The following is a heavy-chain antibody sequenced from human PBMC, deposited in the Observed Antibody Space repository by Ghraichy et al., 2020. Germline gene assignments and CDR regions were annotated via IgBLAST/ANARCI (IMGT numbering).Heavy chain of an antibody. CDR1: GFSFSNFA. V-gene: IGHV3-23*01. CDR2: ITGRSDTT. Sequence: LSLTCAASGFSFSNFAMTWVRQAPGKGLEWVSTITGRSDTTYYADSVKGRFTISRDNSRSTLYVQMSSLRADDTAIYYCLKDWGNYGAGSYDYFDYWGQGTLVTVSS. CDR3: LKDWGNYGAGSYDYFDY. J-gene: IGHJ4*02. D-gene: IGHD3-10*01.